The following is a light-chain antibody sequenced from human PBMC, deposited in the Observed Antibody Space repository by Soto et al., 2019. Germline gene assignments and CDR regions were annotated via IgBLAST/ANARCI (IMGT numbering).Light chain of an antibody. CDR2: GAS. CDR3: QHYGSSPWT. V-gene: IGKV3-20*01. Sequence: EIVLTQSPGTLSLSPGERATLSCRASQSVSSSWLAWYQQKPGQAPRPLIYGASSKATGIPDRFSGSGSGPDFTLNISRLEPEDFAVYYCQHYGSSPWTFGQGTKVEIK. J-gene: IGKJ1*01. CDR1: QSVSSSW.